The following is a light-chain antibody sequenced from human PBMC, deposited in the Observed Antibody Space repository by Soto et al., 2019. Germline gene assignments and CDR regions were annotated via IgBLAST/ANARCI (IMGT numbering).Light chain of an antibody. Sequence: VLTQSPGTLSLSPGERATLSCRASQSISSTFLAWYRQKPGQAPRLLIYGASTRRTGIPDRFSGIGSGTDFTLTISRLEPQDFAVYYCQHYGSSPPFTFGGATKVEIK. CDR3: QHYGSSPPFT. CDR1: QSISSTF. CDR2: GAS. V-gene: IGKV3-20*01. J-gene: IGKJ4*01.